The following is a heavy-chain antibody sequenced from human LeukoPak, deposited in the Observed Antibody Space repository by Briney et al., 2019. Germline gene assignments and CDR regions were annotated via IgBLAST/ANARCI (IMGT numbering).Heavy chain of an antibody. CDR2: IYPSDSVT. D-gene: IGHD1-26*01. J-gene: IGHJ4*02. CDR3: ARAPTNSGNYETFDY. V-gene: IGHV5-51*01. CDR1: GYSFPSYW. Sequence: GESLKISCKGSGYSFPSYWIAWVRQMPGKGLEWMGLIYPSDSVTRYSPSFQGQVTISADKSISTAYLQWTSLKASDTAIYYCARAPTNSGNYETFDYWGQGTLVTVSS.